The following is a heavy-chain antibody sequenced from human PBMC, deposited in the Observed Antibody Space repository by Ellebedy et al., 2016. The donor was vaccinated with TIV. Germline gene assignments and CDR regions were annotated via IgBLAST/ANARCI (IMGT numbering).Heavy chain of an antibody. CDR1: GITFNKAW. V-gene: IGHV3-7*04. J-gene: IGHJ4*02. CDR3: AGGISVAGTSLGF. D-gene: IGHD6-19*01. Sequence: GGSLRLSCAASGITFNKAWMIWVRQAPGKGLEWVANINQDGSEQAYVDSVKGRFAISRDNAKNSLYLQMNSLRAEDTAVYYCAGGISVAGTSLGFWGQGTLVTVSS. CDR2: INQDGSEQ.